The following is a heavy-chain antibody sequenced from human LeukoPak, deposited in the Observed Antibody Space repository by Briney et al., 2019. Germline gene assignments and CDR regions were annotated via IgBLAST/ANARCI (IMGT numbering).Heavy chain of an antibody. J-gene: IGHJ3*02. V-gene: IGHV4-61*02. CDR1: GGSISSGSYY. CDR3: ARGPDILTGHDAFDS. D-gene: IGHD3-9*01. Sequence: SETLSLTCTVSGGSISSGSYYWSWIWQPAGKGLEWIGRIYTSGSTNYNPSLKSRVTISVDTSKNQFSLKLSSVTAADTAVYYCARGPDILTGHDAFDSWRQGTMVTVSS. CDR2: IYTSGST.